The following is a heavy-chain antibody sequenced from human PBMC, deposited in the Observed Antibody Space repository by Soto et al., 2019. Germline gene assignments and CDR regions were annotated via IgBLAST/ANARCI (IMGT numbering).Heavy chain of an antibody. CDR2: ISGSGGRT. V-gene: IGHV3-23*01. CDR3: AKDPRSSSWYGFYWFDP. D-gene: IGHD6-13*01. J-gene: IGHJ5*02. CDR1: GVTFSSYA. Sequence: GGSLRLSCAVSGVTFSSYAMNWVRQAPGKGLEWVSGISGSGGRTYYADSVKGRFTISRDNSKNTLYLQMNSLRAEDTAVYYCAKDPRSSSWYGFYWFDPWGQGTLVTVSS.